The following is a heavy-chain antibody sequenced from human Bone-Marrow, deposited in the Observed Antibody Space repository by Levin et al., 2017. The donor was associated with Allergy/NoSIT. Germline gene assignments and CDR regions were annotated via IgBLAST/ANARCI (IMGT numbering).Heavy chain of an antibody. CDR2: ISWNSDNI. Sequence: PGGSLRLSCAASGFTFDSYAMHWVRQAPGKGLEWVSGISWNSDNIGYADSVKGRFTISRDNAKNSLYLQMRSLRVEDTALYFCVKDKSAATWSYFDSWGQGILVTVSS. CDR3: VKDKSAATWSYFDS. V-gene: IGHV3-9*01. J-gene: IGHJ4*02. D-gene: IGHD2-15*01. CDR1: GFTFDSYA.